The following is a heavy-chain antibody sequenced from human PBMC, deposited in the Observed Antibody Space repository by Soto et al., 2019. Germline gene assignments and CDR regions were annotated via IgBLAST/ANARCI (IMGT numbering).Heavy chain of an antibody. J-gene: IGHJ6*02. CDR1: GFTFSSYA. Sequence: GGSLSLSCAASGFTFSSYAMNWVRQAPGKGLEWVSAISGGSGGNTHYADSVKGRFTISRDNSKNTLYLQMNSLRAEDTAVYYCASDYYGMDVWGQGTTVTVSS. CDR2: ISGGSGGNT. CDR3: ASDYYGMDV. V-gene: IGHV3-23*01.